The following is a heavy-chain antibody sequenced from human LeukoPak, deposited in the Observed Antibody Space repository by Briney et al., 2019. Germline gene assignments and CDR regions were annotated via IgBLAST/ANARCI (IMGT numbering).Heavy chain of an antibody. CDR3: ARSMYGEGRRIIDFDY. CDR1: GFTFSDHY. CDR2: TRNKVNSYTT. Sequence: GGFLRLFCAASGFTFSDHYIDWVCQAPGKGLEWVARTRNKVNSYTTAYAASVTGRFTVSRDDSSNSVYLQMNSLKIEDTAVYYCARSMYGEGRRIIDFDYWGQGSLLTVSS. D-gene: IGHD4/OR15-4a*01. V-gene: IGHV3-72*01. J-gene: IGHJ4*02.